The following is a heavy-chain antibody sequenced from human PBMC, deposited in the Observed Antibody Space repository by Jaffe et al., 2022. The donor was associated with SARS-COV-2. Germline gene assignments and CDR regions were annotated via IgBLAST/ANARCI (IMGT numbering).Heavy chain of an antibody. J-gene: IGHJ6*03. D-gene: IGHD3-16*01. V-gene: IGHV1-18*01. CDR2: ISAYNDNT. CDR3: ARLDGKRIWGLVDYYYYMDV. CDR1: GYTFSNYG. Sequence: QVQLVQSGAEVKKPGASVKVSCKASGYTFSNYGISWVRQAPGQGLEWMGWISAYNDNTNYAQKLQGRVTMTTDTSTSTAYMELRRLRSDDTAVYYCARLDGKRIWGLVDYYYYMDVWGTGTTVTVSS.